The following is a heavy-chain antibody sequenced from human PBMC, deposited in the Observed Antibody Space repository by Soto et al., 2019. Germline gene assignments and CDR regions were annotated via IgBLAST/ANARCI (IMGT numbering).Heavy chain of an antibody. CDR2: ISYDGSNK. V-gene: IGHV3-30*18. D-gene: IGHD4-17*01. Sequence: QVQLVESGGGVVQPGTSLRLSCAASEFTFSSYGMHWVRQAPGKGLEWVAVISYDGSNKYYADSVKGRFTISRDNSKNTLYLQMHSLRAEDTAMYYCAKDVYGDYRGYFDLWGRGTLVTVSS. CDR1: EFTFSSYG. J-gene: IGHJ2*01. CDR3: AKDVYGDYRGYFDL.